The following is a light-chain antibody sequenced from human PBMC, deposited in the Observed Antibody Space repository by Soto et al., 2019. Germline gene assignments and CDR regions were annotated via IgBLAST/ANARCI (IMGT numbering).Light chain of an antibody. CDR2: GAS. V-gene: IGKV3-20*01. J-gene: IGKJ1*01. Sequence: EIVLTQSPGTLSLSPGERATLSCRASQSVSSNYLAWYQQKPGQAPRLLIYGASSRATGIPDRFSGRGSGTDFTLTISRLEPEDFAVYYCQQYGSSPTFGQGTKVEI. CDR1: QSVSSNY. CDR3: QQYGSSPT.